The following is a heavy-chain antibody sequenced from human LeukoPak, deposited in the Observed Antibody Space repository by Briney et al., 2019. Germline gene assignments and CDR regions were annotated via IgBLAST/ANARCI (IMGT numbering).Heavy chain of an antibody. V-gene: IGHV4-39*01. J-gene: IGHJ6*02. D-gene: IGHD3-16*02. CDR3: ARLPLDVWGSYRFPYYYYGMDV. CDR2: IYYSGST. Sequence: SETLSLTCTVSGGSISSSSYYWGWIRQPPGKGLEWIGSIYYSGSTYYNPSLKSRVTISVDTSKDQFSLKLSSVTAADTAVYYCARLPLDVWGSYRFPYYYYGMDVWGQGTTVTVSS. CDR1: GGSISSSSYY.